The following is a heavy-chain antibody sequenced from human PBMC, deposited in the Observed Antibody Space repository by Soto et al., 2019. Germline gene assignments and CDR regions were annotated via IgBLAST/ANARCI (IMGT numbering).Heavy chain of an antibody. CDR1: GYTFTSYG. CDR2: ISAYNGNT. D-gene: IGHD5-18*01. J-gene: IGHJ6*02. V-gene: IGHV1-18*04. Sequence: QVQLVQSGAEVKKPGASVKVSCKASGYTFTSYGISWVRQAPGQGLEWMGWISAYNGNTNYAQKLQGRVTMTTDTDTRTAYMELRRLRSDDTAVYYCARDLDTAMVRGYYYYGMDVWGQGTTVTVSS. CDR3: ARDLDTAMVRGYYYYGMDV.